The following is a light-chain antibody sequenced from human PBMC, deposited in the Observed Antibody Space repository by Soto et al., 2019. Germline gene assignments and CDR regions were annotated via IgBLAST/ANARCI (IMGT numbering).Light chain of an antibody. CDR2: DAS. CDR3: QQYNNWPPIS. V-gene: IGKV3-11*01. Sequence: EIVLTQSPATLSLSPGERATLSCRASQRVSSYLAWYQQKPGQAPRLLIYDASNRATGIPARFSGSGSGTEFTLTISSLQSEDFAVYYCQQYNNWPPISFGQGTRLEIK. CDR1: QRVSSY. J-gene: IGKJ5*01.